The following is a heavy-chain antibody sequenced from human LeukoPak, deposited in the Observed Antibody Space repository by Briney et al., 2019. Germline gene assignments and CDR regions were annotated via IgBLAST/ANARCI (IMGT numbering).Heavy chain of an antibody. CDR2: INHSGST. Sequence: SETLSLTCAVYGGSFSGYYWGWIRQPPGKGLEWIGEINHSGSTNYNPSLKSRVTISVDTSKSQFSLKLSSVTAADTAVYYCARYGDYGDYGDYWGQGTLVTVSS. CDR1: GGSFSGYY. V-gene: IGHV4-34*01. J-gene: IGHJ4*02. CDR3: ARYGDYGDYGDY. D-gene: IGHD4-17*01.